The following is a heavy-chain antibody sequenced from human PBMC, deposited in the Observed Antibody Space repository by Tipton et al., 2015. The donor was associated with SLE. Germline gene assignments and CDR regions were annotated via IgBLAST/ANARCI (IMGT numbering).Heavy chain of an antibody. CDR3: ARALYYKFWTTYKDYYFYCMDG. J-gene: IGHJ6*03. CDR2: IYYSGST. Sequence: TLSLTCTVSGGSISSYSWSWIRPPPGKGLEWIGYIYYSGSTNYNPSLKSRVPISVDTSKNQFSLKLTSATAADTAGYYCARALYYKFWTTYKDYYFYCMDGWGTGTTVNVSS. V-gene: IGHV4-59*01. CDR1: GGSISSYS. D-gene: IGHD3-3*01.